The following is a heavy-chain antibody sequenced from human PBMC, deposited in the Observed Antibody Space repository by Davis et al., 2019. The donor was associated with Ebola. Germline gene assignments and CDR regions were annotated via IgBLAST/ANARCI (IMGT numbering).Heavy chain of an antibody. D-gene: IGHD3-10*01. CDR1: GFIFSDYY. CDR3: AKIGVRHSGDY. V-gene: IGHV3-11*01. Sequence: GESLKISCAASGFIFSDYYMSWIRQAPGKGLEWVSYISNSGGTILYADSVKGRFTISRDNAKNSLYLKMNSLRVEDTAVYYCAKIGVRHSGDYWGQGTVVTVSS. J-gene: IGHJ4*02. CDR2: ISNSGGTI.